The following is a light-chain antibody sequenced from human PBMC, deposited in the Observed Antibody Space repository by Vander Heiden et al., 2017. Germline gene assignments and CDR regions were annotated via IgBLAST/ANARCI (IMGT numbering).Light chain of an antibody. CDR2: GNS. V-gene: IGLV1-40*01. J-gene: IGLJ3*02. CDR1: SSNIGAGYD. CDR3: QSYDSSLSGV. Sequence: QSVLTQPPSVSGAPGPRVTISSTGSSSNIGAGYDVHWYHQLPGTAPKLLIYGNSNRPSGVPDRFSGSKSGTSASLAITGLQAEDEADYYCQSYDSSLSGVFGGGTKVIVL.